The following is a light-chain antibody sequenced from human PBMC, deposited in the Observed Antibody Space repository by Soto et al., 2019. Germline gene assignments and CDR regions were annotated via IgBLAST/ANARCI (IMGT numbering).Light chain of an antibody. J-gene: IGKJ5*01. V-gene: IGKV3-15*01. CDR2: GAS. Sequence: EIVMTQSPATLSVSPGERATLSCRASQSVSSNLAWYQQKPGQAPRRLIYGASTRATGMPARFSGSGSGTEFTPTISSRQSEDFAVYYCQQYNNRPPITFGQGTRLEI. CDR1: QSVSSN. CDR3: QQYNNRPPIT.